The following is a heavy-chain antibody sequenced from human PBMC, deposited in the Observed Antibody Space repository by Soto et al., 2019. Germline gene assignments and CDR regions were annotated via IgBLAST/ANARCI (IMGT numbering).Heavy chain of an antibody. V-gene: IGHV1-18*01. CDR3: ARGAFCGGAPGCRDMDV. CDR2: ISAYNGNT. Sequence: APVTVSCQYSCYNFISNSITWVRQAPGQGLEWMGRISAYNGNTNYAQKLQGRVTMTTDTSTNTAYMELRSLRSDDTAVYYCARGAFCGGAPGCRDMDVWGQGTTVTV. D-gene: IGHD2-21*01. CDR1: CYNFISNS. J-gene: IGHJ6*02.